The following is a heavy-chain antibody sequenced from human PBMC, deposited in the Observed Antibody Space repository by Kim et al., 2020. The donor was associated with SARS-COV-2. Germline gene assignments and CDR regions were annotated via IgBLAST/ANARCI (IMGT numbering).Heavy chain of an antibody. D-gene: IGHD5-12*01. J-gene: IGHJ6*02. V-gene: IGHV5-10-1*01. CDR1: GYSFTSYW. CDR3: ASPTRGYSGYDIGNGMDV. CDR2: IDPSDSYT. Sequence: GESLKISCKGSGYSFTSYWISWVRQMPGKGLEWMGRIDPSDSYTNYSPSFQGHVTISADKSISTAYLQWSSLKASDTAMYYCASPTRGYSGYDIGNGMDVWGQGTTVTVSS.